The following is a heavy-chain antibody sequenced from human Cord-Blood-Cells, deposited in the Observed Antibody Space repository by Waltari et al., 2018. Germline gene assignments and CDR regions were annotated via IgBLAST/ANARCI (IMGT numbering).Heavy chain of an antibody. CDR2: IYYSGRT. CDR1: GGSISSGDYY. D-gene: IGHD2-2*01. J-gene: IGHJ3*02. Sequence: QVQLQESGPGLVKPSQTLSLTCTVSGGSISSGDYYWSWIRQPPGKGLEWIGYIYYSGRTYNNPSLKSLVTISVDTSKNQFSLKLSSVTAADTAVYYCARVGSLGYCSSTSCPPRGAFDIWGQGTMVTVSS. CDR3: ARVGSLGYCSSTSCPPRGAFDI. V-gene: IGHV4-30-4*08.